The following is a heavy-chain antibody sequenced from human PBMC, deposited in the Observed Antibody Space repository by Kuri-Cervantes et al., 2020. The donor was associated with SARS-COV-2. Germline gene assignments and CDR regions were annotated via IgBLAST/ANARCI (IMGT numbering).Heavy chain of an antibody. J-gene: IGHJ6*02. CDR1: GYTFTSYY. CDR2: INPSGGST. Sequence: ASVKVSCKASGYTFTSYYVHWVRQAPGQGLEWMEIINPSGGSTSYAQKFQGRVTMTRDTSTSTVYMELSSLRSEDTAVYYCARADSSSWANYGMDVWGQGTTVTGSS. D-gene: IGHD6-13*01. V-gene: IGHV1-46*01. CDR3: ARADSSSWANYGMDV.